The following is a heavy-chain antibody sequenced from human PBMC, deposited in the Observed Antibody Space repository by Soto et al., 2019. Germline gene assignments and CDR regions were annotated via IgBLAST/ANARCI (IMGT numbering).Heavy chain of an antibody. J-gene: IGHJ3*02. CDR1: GGSISSGDCY. CDR3: AREGMYYDSSGYGLGDAFDI. Sequence: SETLSLTCTVSGGSISSGDCYWSWIRQPPGKGLEWIGYIYYSGSTYYNPSLKSRVTISVDTSKNQFSLKLSSVTAADTAVYYCAREGMYYDSSGYGLGDAFDIWGQGTMVTVSS. V-gene: IGHV4-30-4*01. D-gene: IGHD3-22*01. CDR2: IYYSGST.